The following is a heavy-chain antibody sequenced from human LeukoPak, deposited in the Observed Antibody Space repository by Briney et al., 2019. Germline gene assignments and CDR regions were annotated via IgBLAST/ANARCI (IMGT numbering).Heavy chain of an antibody. CDR1: GYTFTGYY. D-gene: IGHD4-17*01. J-gene: IGHJ5*02. CDR2: INPNSGGT. V-gene: IGHV1-2*02. CDR3: ARDHGDYGNWFDP. Sequence: GASVKVSCKASGYTFTGYYMHWVRQAPGQGLEWMGWINPNSGGTNYAQKFQGRVTMTRDTSISTACMELSRLRSDDAAVYYCARDHGDYGNWFDPWGQGTLVTVSS.